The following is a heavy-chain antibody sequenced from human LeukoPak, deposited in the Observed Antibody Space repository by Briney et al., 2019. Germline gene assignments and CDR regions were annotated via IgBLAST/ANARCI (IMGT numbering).Heavy chain of an antibody. CDR1: GFTFSSYA. CDR3: ARGYYYDSSGYPHDY. V-gene: IGHV3-64*01. CDR2: ISSNGGST. J-gene: IGHJ4*02. D-gene: IGHD3-22*01. Sequence: GGSLRLSCAASGFTFSSYAMHWVRQAPGKGLEYVSAISSNGGSTYYANSVKGRFTISRDNSKNTLYLQMNSLTAEDTAVYYCARGYYYDSSGYPHDYWGQGTLVTVSS.